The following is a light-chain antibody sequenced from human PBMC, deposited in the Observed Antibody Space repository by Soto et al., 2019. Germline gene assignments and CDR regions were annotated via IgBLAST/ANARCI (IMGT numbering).Light chain of an antibody. CDR3: AYPGRCIVL. CDR1: SSDIGTSNI. V-gene: IGLV2-23*02. Sequence: QSVLTQPASVSGSPGQSVTISCTGTSSDIGTSNIVSWYQQHPGKAPKLIIYEVYNRPSRVSDRFSGSTSGNTASLTISGLQAEDEADYYCAYPGRCIVLFGGGPRVTLL. J-gene: IGLJ2*01. CDR2: EVY.